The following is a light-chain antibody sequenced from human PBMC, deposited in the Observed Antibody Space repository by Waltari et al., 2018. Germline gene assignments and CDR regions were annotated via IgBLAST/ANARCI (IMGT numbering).Light chain of an antibody. J-gene: IGKJ2*01. CDR2: RAS. CDR3: QQYDSESYT. V-gene: IGKV1-5*03. CDR1: ESISIW. Sequence: DIQMTQSPSTLSASVGDKVTITCRAKESISIWLAWYQHKPETAPKLLIYRASTLERGVPSRFSGAGSGTEFTLTISSLQPDDFATYYCQQYDSESYTFGQGTKLEIK.